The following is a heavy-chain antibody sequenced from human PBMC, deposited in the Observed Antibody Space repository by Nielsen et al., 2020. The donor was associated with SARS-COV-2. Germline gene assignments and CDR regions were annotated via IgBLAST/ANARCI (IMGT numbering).Heavy chain of an antibody. Sequence: GESLKISCAASGFTFSSCGMHWVRQAPGKGLEWVAVISYDGSNKYYADSVKGRFTISRDNSKNTLYLQMNSLRAEDTAVYYCARDLPSLIAVAGMVNYWGQGTLVTVSS. D-gene: IGHD6-19*01. CDR3: ARDLPSLIAVAGMVNY. V-gene: IGHV3-30*03. CDR1: GFTFSSCG. CDR2: ISYDGSNK. J-gene: IGHJ4*02.